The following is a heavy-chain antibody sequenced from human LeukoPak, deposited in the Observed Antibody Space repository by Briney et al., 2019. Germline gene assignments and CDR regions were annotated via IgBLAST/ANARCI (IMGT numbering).Heavy chain of an antibody. J-gene: IGHJ3*02. CDR1: GFTFSTYG. CDR2: ISSDGGNK. CDR3: ARGIVELDRDAFDI. Sequence: GRSLRLSCAASGFTFSTYGMHWVRRAPGKGLEWVAVISSDGGNKNYGDSVKGRFTISRDNSKNTLYLQMNSLRDADTAVYYCARGIVELDRDAFDIWGQGTMVTVSS. D-gene: IGHD1-1*01. V-gene: IGHV3-30*03.